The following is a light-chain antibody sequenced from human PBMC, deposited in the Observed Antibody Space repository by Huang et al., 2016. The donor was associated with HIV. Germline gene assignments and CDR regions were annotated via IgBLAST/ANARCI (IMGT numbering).Light chain of an antibody. Sequence: EIVLTQSPGTLSLSPGERATLSCRASQSVSNNYLAWYQQKPGHAPRLLIYGASSRATGIPDRFSGSGSGTDFTLTISRLEPEDFAVFYCQQYGSSPKTFGQGTKVEI. CDR3: QQYGSSPKT. CDR1: QSVSNNY. J-gene: IGKJ1*01. CDR2: GAS. V-gene: IGKV3-20*01.